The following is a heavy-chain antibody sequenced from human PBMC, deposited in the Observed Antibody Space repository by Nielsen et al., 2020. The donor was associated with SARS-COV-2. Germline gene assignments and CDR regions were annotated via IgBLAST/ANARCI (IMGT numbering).Heavy chain of an antibody. Sequence: GGSLRLSCAASGFTFSNFAMNWVSQVPGKGLGWVSTIGVSGGGTYYADSLKGRFTTTRDNPKNTLYLQMNSLGADDTAIYYCTRRVAGGTMDVWGQGTTVTVSS. CDR2: IGVSGGGT. CDR1: GFTFSNFA. V-gene: IGHV3-23*01. J-gene: IGHJ6*02. CDR3: TRRVAGGTMDV. D-gene: IGHD6-19*01.